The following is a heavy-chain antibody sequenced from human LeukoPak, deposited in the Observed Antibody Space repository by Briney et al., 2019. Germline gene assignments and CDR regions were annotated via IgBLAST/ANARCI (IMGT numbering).Heavy chain of an antibody. D-gene: IGHD2-15*01. J-gene: IGHJ6*03. Sequence: ASVKVSCKASGYTFTSYDINWVRQATGQGLEWMGWMNPNSGNTGYAQKFQGRVTITRNTSISTAYMELSSLRSEDTAVYYCARGREDCSGGSCYYYYMDVWGKGTTVTVSS. CDR3: ARGREDCSGGSCYYYYMDV. CDR1: GYTFTSYD. V-gene: IGHV1-8*03. CDR2: MNPNSGNT.